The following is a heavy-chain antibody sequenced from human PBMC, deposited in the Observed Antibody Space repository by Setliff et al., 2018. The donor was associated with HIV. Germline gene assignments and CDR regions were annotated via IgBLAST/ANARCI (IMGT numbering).Heavy chain of an antibody. CDR2: IGQDGSEK. CDR1: RFDFNNYW. V-gene: IGHV3-7*01. J-gene: IGHJ4*02. D-gene: IGHD3-9*01. Sequence: GGSLRLSCAASRFDFNNYWMCWVRQAPGKGLEWVANIGQDGSEKNYVDSVKGRFTISRDNAKNSMDLQMNSLRAEDTAVYYCVRDRDWAFDYWGQGILVTVSS. CDR3: VRDRDWAFDY.